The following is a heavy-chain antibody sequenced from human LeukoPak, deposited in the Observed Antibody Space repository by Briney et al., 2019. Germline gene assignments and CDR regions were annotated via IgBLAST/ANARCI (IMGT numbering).Heavy chain of an antibody. CDR3: ARQDSNWGFIDY. CDR1: GYTFTSYA. D-gene: IGHD7-27*01. V-gene: IGHV1-3*01. J-gene: IGHJ4*02. CDR2: INAGNGNT. Sequence: ASVKVSCKASGYTFTSYAMHWVRQAPGQRLEWMGWINAGNGNTKHSQKFQGRVTITRDTSASTAYMELSSLRSEDTAVYYCARQDSNWGFIDYWGQGTLVTVSS.